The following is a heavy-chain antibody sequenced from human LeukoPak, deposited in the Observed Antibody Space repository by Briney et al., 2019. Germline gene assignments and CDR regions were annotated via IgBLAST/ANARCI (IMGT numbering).Heavy chain of an antibody. J-gene: IGHJ4*02. D-gene: IGHD3-22*01. CDR2: ISYDGSNK. Sequence: GGSLRLSCVASGFTFSIYGMHWVRQAPGKGLEWVAVISYDGSNKYYADSVKGRLTISRDNSKNTLYLQMNSLKAEDSAVYYCARSDSRGYLGYFDYWGQGTLVTVSS. V-gene: IGHV3-30*03. CDR3: ARSDSRGYLGYFDY. CDR1: GFTFSIYG.